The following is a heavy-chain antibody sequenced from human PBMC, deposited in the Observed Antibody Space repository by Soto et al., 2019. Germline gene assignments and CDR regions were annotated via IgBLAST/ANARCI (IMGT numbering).Heavy chain of an antibody. Sequence: GGSLRLSCAASGFTFSSYAMHWVRQAPGKGLEWVAVISYDGSNKYYADSVKGRFTISRDNSKNTLYLQMNSLRAEDTAVYYCASSTGPPGYSSGWYPLQHWGQGTLVTVSS. CDR3: ASSTGPPGYSSGWYPLQH. CDR1: GFTFSSYA. CDR2: ISYDGSNK. J-gene: IGHJ1*01. D-gene: IGHD6-13*01. V-gene: IGHV3-30-3*01.